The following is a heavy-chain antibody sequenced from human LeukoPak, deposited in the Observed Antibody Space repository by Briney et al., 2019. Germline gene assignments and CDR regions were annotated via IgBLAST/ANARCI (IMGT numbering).Heavy chain of an antibody. J-gene: IGHJ5*02. D-gene: IGHD1-7*01. Sequence: SETLSLTCTVSGGSISSSDYCWGWIRQPPGKGLEWIASIYYSGSTYYSPSLKSRVTISKDTSKNQFSLKLSSVTAADTAVYYCARGNWNYNWFDPWGQGTLVTVSS. CDR1: GGSISSSDYC. V-gene: IGHV4-39*01. CDR2: IYYSGST. CDR3: ARGNWNYNWFDP.